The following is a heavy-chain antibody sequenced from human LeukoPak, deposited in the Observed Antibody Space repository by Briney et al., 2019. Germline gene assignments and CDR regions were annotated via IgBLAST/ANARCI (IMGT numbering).Heavy chain of an antibody. CDR3: ARGSSSWYPDYYYGMDV. CDR1: GYTFTSYA. J-gene: IGHJ6*02. D-gene: IGHD6-13*01. CDR2: INTNTGNP. Sequence: ASVKVSCKASGYTFTSYAMNWVRQAPGQGLEWMGWINTNTGNPTYAQGFTGRFVFSLDTSVSTAYLQISSLKAEDTAVYYCARGSSSWYPDYYYGMDVWGQRTTVTVSS. V-gene: IGHV7-4-1*02.